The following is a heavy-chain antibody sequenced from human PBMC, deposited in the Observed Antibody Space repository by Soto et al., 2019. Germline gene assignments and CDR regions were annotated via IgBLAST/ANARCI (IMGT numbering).Heavy chain of an antibody. Sequence: GESLKISCKGSGYSFTSYWIGWVRQMPGKGLEWMGIIYPGDSDTRYSPSFQGQVTISADKSISTAYLQMNSLRAEDTAVYYCARDSVWEVHRDGFDIWGQGTMVTVSS. D-gene: IGHD1-26*01. CDR1: GYSFTSYW. V-gene: IGHV5-51*01. CDR3: ARDSVWEVHRDGFDI. J-gene: IGHJ3*02. CDR2: IYPGDSDT.